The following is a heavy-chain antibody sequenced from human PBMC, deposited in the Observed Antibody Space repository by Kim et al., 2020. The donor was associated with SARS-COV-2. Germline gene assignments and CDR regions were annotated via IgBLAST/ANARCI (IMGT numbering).Heavy chain of an antibody. CDR2: IYYSGST. CDR1: GGSISSGGYY. D-gene: IGHD6-19*01. Sequence: SETLSLTCTVYGGSISSGGYYWSWIRQHPGKGLEWIGYIYYSGSTYYNPSLKSRVTITVDTSKNQFSLKLSSVTAAATAVYYCAGAPGQWRAGGDYWFDPGGQGTLVTFPS. J-gene: IGHJ5*02. V-gene: IGHV4-31*03. CDR3: AGAPGQWRAGGDYWFDP.